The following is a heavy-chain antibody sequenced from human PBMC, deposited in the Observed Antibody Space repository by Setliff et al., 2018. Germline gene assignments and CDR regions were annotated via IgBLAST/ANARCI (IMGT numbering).Heavy chain of an antibody. Sequence: PSETLSLTCTVSGDSISSSSSYWGWIRQPPGKGLEWIGTIYYSGSTYYNPSLKSRVTTLVDTSKNHFSLKLSSVTAADTAVYYCARQTGEQLVDYWGQGTLVTVSS. V-gene: IGHV4-39*01. D-gene: IGHD6-6*01. CDR3: ARQTGEQLVDY. J-gene: IGHJ4*02. CDR2: IYYSGST. CDR1: GDSISSSSSY.